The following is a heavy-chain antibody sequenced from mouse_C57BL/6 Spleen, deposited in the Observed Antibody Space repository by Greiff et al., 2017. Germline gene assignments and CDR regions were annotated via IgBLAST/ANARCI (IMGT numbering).Heavy chain of an antibody. V-gene: IGHV1-15*01. CDR1: GYTFTDYE. CDR3: TKVTDWGGFAY. Sequence: VQLQESGAELVRPGASVTLSCKASGYTFTDYEMHWVKQTPVHGLEWIGAIDPETGGTAYNQKFKGKAILTADKSSSTAYMELRSLTSEDSAVYYCTKVTDWGGFAYWGQGTLVTVSA. D-gene: IGHD4-1*01. CDR2: IDPETGGT. J-gene: IGHJ3*01.